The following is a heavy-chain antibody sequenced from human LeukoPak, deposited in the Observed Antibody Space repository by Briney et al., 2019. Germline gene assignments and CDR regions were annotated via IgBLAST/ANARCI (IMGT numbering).Heavy chain of an antibody. CDR1: GFTFSSYA. J-gene: IGHJ4*02. V-gene: IGHV3-23*01. CDR2: ISGSGGST. CDR3: ATPYGDYDQFDY. Sequence: PGGSLRLSCAASGFTFSSYAMSWVRQAPGQGLEWVSAISGSGGSTYCADSVKGRFTISRDNSKNTLYLQMNSLRAEDTAVYYCATPYGDYDQFDYWGQGTLVTVSS. D-gene: IGHD4-17*01.